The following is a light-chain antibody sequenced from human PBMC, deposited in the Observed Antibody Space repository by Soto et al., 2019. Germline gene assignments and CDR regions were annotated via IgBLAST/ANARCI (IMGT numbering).Light chain of an antibody. Sequence: QSALTQPASVSGSPGQSIPISCTGTSSDVGGYHYVSWYQQYSGKAPKLMIYEVTNRPSGVSNRFSGSKSGNTASLTISGLQAEDEADYYCSSYTSSTTYVFGTGTKVTVL. CDR1: SSDVGGYHY. V-gene: IGLV2-14*01. J-gene: IGLJ1*01. CDR3: SSYTSSTTYV. CDR2: EVT.